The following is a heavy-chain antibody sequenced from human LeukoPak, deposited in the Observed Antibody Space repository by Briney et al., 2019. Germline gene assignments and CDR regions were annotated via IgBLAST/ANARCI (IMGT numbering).Heavy chain of an antibody. CDR3: ARGYDSSGHYPGALDY. CDR2: ISVRSSHI. D-gene: IGHD3-22*01. V-gene: IGHV3-21*01. J-gene: IGHJ4*02. CDR1: GVAFSSYGSYS. Sequence: GGSLRLSCAASGVAFSSYGSYSMNWVHQAPGKGLEWVSSISVRSSHIYYADSVKGRFTISRDNAKNSVYLQMNSLRAEDTAVYYCARGYDSSGHYPGALDYWGQGTLVTVSS.